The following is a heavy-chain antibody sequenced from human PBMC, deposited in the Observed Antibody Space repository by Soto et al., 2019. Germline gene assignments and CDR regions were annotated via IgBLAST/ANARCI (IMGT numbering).Heavy chain of an antibody. CDR1: GFTFSSYA. Sequence: PGGSLRLSCAASGFTFSSYAMRWVRQAPGKGLEWVSAISGSGGSTYYADSVKGRFTISRDNSKNTLYLQMNSLRAEDTAVYYCAKSGYSGYDYPLNYYYYYGMDVWGQGTTVTVSS. V-gene: IGHV3-23*01. J-gene: IGHJ6*02. CDR3: AKSGYSGYDYPLNYYYYYGMDV. CDR2: ISGSGGST. D-gene: IGHD5-12*01.